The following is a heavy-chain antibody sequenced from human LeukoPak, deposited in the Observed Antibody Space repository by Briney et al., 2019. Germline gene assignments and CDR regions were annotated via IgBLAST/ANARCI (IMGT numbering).Heavy chain of an antibody. Sequence: GGSLRLSCAASGLTFSSYGMHWVRQAPGKGLEWVAVISYDGSSKYYADSVKGRFTISRDNSKNTLYLQMNSLRAEDTAVYYCATGDRCSSTSCYRPGSFDYWGQGTLVTVSS. CDR1: GLTFSSYG. V-gene: IGHV3-30*03. D-gene: IGHD2-2*02. J-gene: IGHJ4*02. CDR2: ISYDGSSK. CDR3: ATGDRCSSTSCYRPGSFDY.